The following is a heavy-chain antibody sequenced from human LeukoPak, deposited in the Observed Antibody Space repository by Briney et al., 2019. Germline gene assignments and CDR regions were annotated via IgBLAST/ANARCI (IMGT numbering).Heavy chain of an antibody. CDR1: GFTFSSYG. V-gene: IGHV3-30*19. J-gene: IGHJ4*02. CDR3: ARDSRMITFGGVIAYFDY. D-gene: IGHD3-16*02. Sequence: PGRSLRLSCAASGFTFSSYGMHWVRQAPGKGLEWVAVIWYDGSNKYYADFVKGRFTISRDNSKNTLYLQMNSLRAEDTAVYYCARDSRMITFGGVIAYFDYWGQGTLVTVSS. CDR2: IWYDGSNK.